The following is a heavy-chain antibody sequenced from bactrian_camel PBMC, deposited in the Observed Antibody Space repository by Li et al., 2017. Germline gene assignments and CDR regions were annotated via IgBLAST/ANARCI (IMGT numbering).Heavy chain of an antibody. Sequence: HVQLVESGGGSVQAGESLTLSCSISGYTYSSYCMGWWRQSPGKTRWEREAVATIDSGALTQYADSVKGRFTISRDDANNTLYLQMDNLLPEDTAMYYCARGRTWPCERYEVHDWGQGTQVTVS. D-gene: IGHD1*01. J-gene: IGHJ4*01. CDR3: ARGRTWPCERYEVHD. CDR1: GYTYSSYC. CDR2: IDSGALT. V-gene: IGHV3S55*01.